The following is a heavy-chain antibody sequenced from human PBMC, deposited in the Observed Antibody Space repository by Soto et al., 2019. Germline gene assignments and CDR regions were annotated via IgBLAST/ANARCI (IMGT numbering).Heavy chain of an antibody. CDR2: IYYSGST. D-gene: IGHD6-6*01. CDR3: ARERPDGARLDP. V-gene: IGHV4-59*12. J-gene: IGHJ5*02. CDR1: GGSISSYY. Sequence: PSETLSLTCTVSGGSISSYYWSWIRQPPGKELECIGYIYYSGSTTYNPSLKSRVTISVDTSKNQFSLKLSSVTAADTAVYYCARERPDGARLDPWGQGTLVTVS.